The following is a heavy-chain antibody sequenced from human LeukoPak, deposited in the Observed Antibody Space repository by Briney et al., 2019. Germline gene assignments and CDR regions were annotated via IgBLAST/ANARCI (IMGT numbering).Heavy chain of an antibody. CDR2: IGYTGDST. CDR1: GFTFSRYA. V-gene: IGHV3-23*01. D-gene: IGHD4-23*01. J-gene: IGHJ3*02. CDR3: AKFPTVDAALDI. Sequence: GGSLRLSCAASGFTFSRYAMNWVRQAPGKGLEWVSGIGYTGDSTFYADSVKGRFTVSRDSSKNTLFLHMNSLRAEDTALYYCAKFPTVDAALDIWGQGTMVTVSS.